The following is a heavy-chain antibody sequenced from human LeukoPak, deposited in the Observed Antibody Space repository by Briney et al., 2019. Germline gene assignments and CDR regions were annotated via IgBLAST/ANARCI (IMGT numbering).Heavy chain of an antibody. Sequence: GGTLRLSCAASGFAFSNYGMNWVRQAPGKGLEWVSGITSSGATTYYADSVKGRFTISRGNSKNTLYLQMNSPRAEDTASYYCAKDGNWARFEDWGQGTLVTVSS. CDR1: GFAFSNYG. CDR3: AKDGNWARFED. D-gene: IGHD7-27*01. V-gene: IGHV3-23*01. J-gene: IGHJ4*02. CDR2: ITSSGATT.